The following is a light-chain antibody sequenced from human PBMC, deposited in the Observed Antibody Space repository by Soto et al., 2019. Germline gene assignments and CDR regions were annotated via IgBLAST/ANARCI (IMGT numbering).Light chain of an antibody. CDR2: EVS. CDR1: SGDVGGYNY. Sequence: QSALTQPPSASGSPGQSVTISCTGTSGDVGGYNYVSWYQQHPGKAPKLMIYEVSKRPSGVPDRFSGSKSANTASLTVSGLQAEDEADYYCSSFAGSNVGVFGGGTKLTVL. CDR3: SSFAGSNVGV. V-gene: IGLV2-8*01. J-gene: IGLJ3*02.